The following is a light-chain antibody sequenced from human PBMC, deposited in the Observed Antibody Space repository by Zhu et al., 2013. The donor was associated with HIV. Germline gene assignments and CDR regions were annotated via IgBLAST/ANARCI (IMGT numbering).Light chain of an antibody. J-gene: IGKJ3*01. V-gene: IGKV3-11*01. Sequence: EIVLTQSPATLSLSPGERATLSCRASQSVSSYLAWYQQKPGQAPRLLIYDVSDRATGIPARFSGRGSGTDFTLTISSLEPEDFAIYYCLQRDDWPPTFGPGTRVDIQ. CDR3: LQRDDWPPT. CDR1: QSVSSY. CDR2: DVS.